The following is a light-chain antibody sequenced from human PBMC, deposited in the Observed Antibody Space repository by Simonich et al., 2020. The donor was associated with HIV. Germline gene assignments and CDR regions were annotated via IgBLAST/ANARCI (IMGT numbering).Light chain of an antibody. V-gene: IGLV6-57*03. J-gene: IGLJ3*02. Sequence: NFMLTQPHSVSESPGKTVTISCTRSSGSIASNYVQWYQQRPGSAPPTVIYEDNQSPSGVPDRFSGSIDSSSNSASLTISGLKTEDEADYYCQSYDSSWVFGGGTKLTVL. CDR3: QSYDSSWV. CDR1: SGSIASNY. CDR2: EDN.